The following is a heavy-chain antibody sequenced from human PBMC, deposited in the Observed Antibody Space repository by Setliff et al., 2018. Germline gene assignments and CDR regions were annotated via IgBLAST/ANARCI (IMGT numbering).Heavy chain of an antibody. V-gene: IGHV1-18*04. CDR3: TRGQRAWSY. J-gene: IGHJ4*02. Sequence: ASVKVSCKTSGYGFTSHYFHWLRQAPGQGLEWMGWISAYNGNTNYALKLQDRVIMTADTSTNTVYLDLRSLRSDDSAMYYCTRGQRAWSYWGQGTLVTVSS. CDR2: ISAYNGNT. D-gene: IGHD6-19*01. CDR1: GYGFTSHY.